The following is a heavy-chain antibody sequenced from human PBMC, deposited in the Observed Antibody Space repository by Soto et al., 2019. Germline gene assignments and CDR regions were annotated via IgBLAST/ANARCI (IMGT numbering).Heavy chain of an antibody. CDR2: ISWNSGSI. D-gene: IGHD3-10*01. CDR3: ARVALWFGELLGPGAFDI. J-gene: IGHJ3*02. CDR1: GFTFDDYA. V-gene: IGHV3-9*01. Sequence: PGGSLRLSCAVSGFTFDDYAMHCVRQAPGKGLEWVSGISWNSGSIGYADSVKGRFTISRDNAKNSLYLQMNSLRAEDTAVYYCARVALWFGELLGPGAFDIWGQGTMVTVSS.